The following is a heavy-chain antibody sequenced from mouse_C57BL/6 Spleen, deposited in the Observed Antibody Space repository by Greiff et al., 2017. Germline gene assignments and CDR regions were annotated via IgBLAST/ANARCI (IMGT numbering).Heavy chain of an antibody. J-gene: IGHJ2*01. CDR3: ARYDYDGLDY. CDR2: INPSTGGT. V-gene: IGHV1-42*01. CDR1: GYSFTGYY. Sequence: VQLQQSGPELVKPGASVKISCKASGYSFTGYYMNWVKQSPEKSLEWIGEINPSTGGTTYNQKFKAKATLTVDKSSSTAYMQLKSLTSEDSAVXYCARYDYDGLDYWGQGTTLTVSS. D-gene: IGHD2-4*01.